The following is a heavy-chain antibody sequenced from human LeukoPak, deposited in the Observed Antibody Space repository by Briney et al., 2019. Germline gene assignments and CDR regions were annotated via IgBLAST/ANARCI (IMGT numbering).Heavy chain of an antibody. CDR2: IYPGDSDT. CDR3: AVYVSCWNHDAFDI. Sequence: GESLKISCKGSGYSFTRYWIGWVRQLHGKGLEWMAVIYPGDSDTRYSPSVQGQVTISADKSISTAYLQWSSLKAPDTAMYYCAVYVSCWNHDAFDIWGQGTMVIVSS. CDR1: GYSFTRYW. J-gene: IGHJ3*02. V-gene: IGHV5-51*01. D-gene: IGHD5/OR15-5a*01.